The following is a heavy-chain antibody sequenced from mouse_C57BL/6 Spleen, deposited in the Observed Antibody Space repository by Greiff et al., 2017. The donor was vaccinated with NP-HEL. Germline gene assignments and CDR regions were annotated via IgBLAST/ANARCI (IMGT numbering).Heavy chain of an antibody. D-gene: IGHD2-3*01. J-gene: IGHJ4*01. V-gene: IGHV5-16*01. CDR1: GFTFSDYY. CDR3: ARVRGDGYFYAMDY. CDR2: INYDGSST. Sequence: EVKVVESEGGLVQPGSSMKLSCTASGFTFSDYYMAWVRQVPEKGLEWVANINYDGSSTYYLDSLKSRFIISRDNAKNILYLQMSSLKSEDTATYYCARVRGDGYFYAMDYWGQGTSVTVSS.